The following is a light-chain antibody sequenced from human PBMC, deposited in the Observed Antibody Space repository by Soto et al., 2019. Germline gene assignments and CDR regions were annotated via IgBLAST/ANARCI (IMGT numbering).Light chain of an antibody. CDR1: QKISSRY. J-gene: IGKJ5*01. CDR2: GAS. V-gene: IGKV3D-20*02. CDR3: QHRMNWPLT. Sequence: EIVLTQSPGTLSLSPGERATLSCRASQKISSRYLAWYLQKPGQAPRFLIYGASSRATGIPARFSGSGSETDFTLTISSLEPEDFAVYYCQHRMNWPLTFGQGTRLEIK.